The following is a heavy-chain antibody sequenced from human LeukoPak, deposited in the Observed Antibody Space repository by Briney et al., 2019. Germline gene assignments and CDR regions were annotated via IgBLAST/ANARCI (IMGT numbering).Heavy chain of an antibody. V-gene: IGHV1-18*01. CDR3: ARGSQQLYAFDI. CDR2: ISAYNGNT. Sequence: ASVKVSCKASGYTFTSYGISWVRQAPGQGLEWMGWISAYNGNTNYAQKLQGRVTMSTDTSTSTAYMELSSLRSDGTAVYYCARGSQQLYAFDIWGQGTMVTVSS. J-gene: IGHJ3*02. CDR1: GYTFTSYG. D-gene: IGHD6-13*01.